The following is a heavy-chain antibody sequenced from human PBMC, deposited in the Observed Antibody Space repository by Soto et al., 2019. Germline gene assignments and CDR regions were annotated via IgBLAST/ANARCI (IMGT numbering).Heavy chain of an antibody. CDR1: GFTFSSYA. J-gene: IGHJ4*02. CDR3: AQQQQWLAHLDY. Sequence: GGSLRLSCAASGFTFSSYAMSWVRQAPGKGLEWVSAISGSGGSTYYADSVRGRFTISRDNSKNTLYLQMNSLRAEDTAVYYCAQQQQWLAHLDYWGQGTLVTFSS. D-gene: IGHD6-19*01. V-gene: IGHV3-23*01. CDR2: ISGSGGST.